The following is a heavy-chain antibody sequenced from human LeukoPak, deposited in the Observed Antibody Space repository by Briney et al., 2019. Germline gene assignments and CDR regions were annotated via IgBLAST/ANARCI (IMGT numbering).Heavy chain of an antibody. CDR3: ARGFRYKIAAAGTPQGDY. D-gene: IGHD6-13*01. CDR1: GYTFTSYD. J-gene: IGHJ4*02. CDR2: MNPNSGNT. Sequence: ASVTVSCKASGYTFTSYDINWVRQATGQGLEWMGWMNPNSGNTGYAQKFQGRVTMTRNTSISTAYMELSSLRSEDTAVYYCARGFRYKIAAAGTPQGDYWGQGTLVTVSS. V-gene: IGHV1-8*01.